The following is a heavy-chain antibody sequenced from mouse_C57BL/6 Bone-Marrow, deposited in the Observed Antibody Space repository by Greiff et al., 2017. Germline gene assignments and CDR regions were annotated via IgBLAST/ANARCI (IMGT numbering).Heavy chain of an antibody. CDR3: ARPPWFAY. CDR1: GYTFTGYW. CDR2: ILPGSGST. J-gene: IGHJ3*01. V-gene: IGHV1-9*01. Sequence: QVQLQQSGAELMKPGASVKLSCKATGYTFTGYWIEWVKQRPGHGLEWIGEILPGSGSTNSNEKFKGKATFTADTSSNTAYMQLSSLTTEDSAIYYCARPPWFAYWGQGTLVTVSA.